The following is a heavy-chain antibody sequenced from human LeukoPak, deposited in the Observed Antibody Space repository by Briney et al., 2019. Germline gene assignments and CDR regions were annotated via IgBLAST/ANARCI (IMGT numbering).Heavy chain of an antibody. Sequence: PSETLSLTCTVSGGSISSDDYSWSWIRQSPGKGLEWIGYIYYNGRTYYNPSLKSRVTISIDTSTNHFSLNLSSVTAADTAVYCARIQVTLGNDWFGPWGQGTLVTVSS. V-gene: IGHV4-30-4*01. D-gene: IGHD5-18*01. J-gene: IGHJ5*02. CDR1: GGSISSDDYS. CDR3: ARIQVTLGNDWFGP. CDR2: IYYNGRT.